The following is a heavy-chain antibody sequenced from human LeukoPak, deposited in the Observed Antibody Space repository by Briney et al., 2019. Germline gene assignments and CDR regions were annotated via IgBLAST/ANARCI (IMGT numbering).Heavy chain of an antibody. J-gene: IGHJ6*03. CDR3: ARGLVTVTYYYYYYMDV. CDR2: INPNSGGT. Sequence: AASVKVSCTASGYTFTGYYMHWVRQAPGQGLEWMGWINPNSGGTNYAQKFQGRVTMTRDTSISTAYMELSRLRSDDTAVYYCARGLVTVTYYYYYYMDVWGKGTTVTVSS. D-gene: IGHD4-17*01. V-gene: IGHV1-2*02. CDR1: GYTFTGYY.